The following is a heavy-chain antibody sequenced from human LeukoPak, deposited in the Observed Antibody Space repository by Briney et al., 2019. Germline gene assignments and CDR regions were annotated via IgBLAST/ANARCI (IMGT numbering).Heavy chain of an antibody. J-gene: IGHJ4*02. CDR2: IYSDGST. CDR3: ARGASLYSSGWYYAY. D-gene: IGHD6-19*01. Sequence: GGSLRLSCAASGFTVNNNYMSWVRQAPGKGLEWVSVIYSDGSTYYADSVKGRFTIPRDNSKNTLYLQMNSLKAEDTAVYYCARGASLYSSGWYYAYWGQGTLVTVSS. CDR1: GFTVNNNY. V-gene: IGHV3-66*02.